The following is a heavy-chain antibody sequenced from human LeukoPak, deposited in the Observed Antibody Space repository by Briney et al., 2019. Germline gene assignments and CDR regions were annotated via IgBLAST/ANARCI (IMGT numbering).Heavy chain of an antibody. CDR2: INHSGST. V-gene: IGHV4-39*07. J-gene: IGHJ4*02. CDR3: ASTSNSYAFDY. D-gene: IGHD2-2*01. CDR1: GGSISSSSYY. Sequence: SETLSLTCTVSGGSISSSSYYWGWIRQPPGKGLEWIGEINHSGSTNYNPSLKSRVTISVDTSKNQFSLKLSSVTAADTAVYYCASTSNSYAFDYWGQGTLVTVSS.